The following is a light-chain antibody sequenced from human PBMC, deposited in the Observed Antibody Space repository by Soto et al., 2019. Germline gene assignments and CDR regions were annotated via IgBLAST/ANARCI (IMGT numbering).Light chain of an antibody. V-gene: IGKV3-20*01. CDR1: QSVSSN. Sequence: EIVMTQSPDTLSVSPGERATLSCRASQSVSSNLAWYQFKPGQAPRIIIFGASGRATGIPDRFSGSGSGTDFTLTISRLEPEDFAVYYCQQYGSLSWTFGQGTRLEIK. CDR3: QQYGSLSWT. CDR2: GAS. J-gene: IGKJ5*01.